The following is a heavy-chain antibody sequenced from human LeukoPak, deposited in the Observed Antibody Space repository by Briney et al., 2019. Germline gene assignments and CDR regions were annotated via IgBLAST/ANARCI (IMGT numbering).Heavy chain of an antibody. CDR2: TRNKAKSYTT. CDR1: GFTFSNHY. CDR3: AKTGTGTPNACYGFDV. Sequence: GGSLRLSCAASGFTFSNHYMDWVRQAPGKGLEWVARTRNKAKSYTTEYAASVKGRFTISRDDSKNSLYLQMTSLRSEDTAVYYCAKTGTGTPNACYGFDVWGHGTTVTVSS. J-gene: IGHJ6*02. D-gene: IGHD2-15*01. V-gene: IGHV3-72*01.